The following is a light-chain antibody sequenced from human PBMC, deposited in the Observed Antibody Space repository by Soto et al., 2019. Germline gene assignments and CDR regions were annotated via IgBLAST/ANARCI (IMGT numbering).Light chain of an antibody. CDR2: GAS. CDR1: QSVASSF. J-gene: IGKJ1*01. Sequence: EIVLTQSPGALSLSPGERATLSCRASQSVASSFLAWYQQKPGQAPRLLMYGASSRATGIPDRFSGSGSGTDFTLTISSLQPDDFATYYCQHYNSYGTFGQGTKVDIK. V-gene: IGKV3-20*01. CDR3: QHYNSYGT.